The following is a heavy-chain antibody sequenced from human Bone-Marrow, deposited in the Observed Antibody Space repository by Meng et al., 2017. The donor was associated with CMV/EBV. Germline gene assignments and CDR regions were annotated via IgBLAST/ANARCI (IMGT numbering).Heavy chain of an antibody. D-gene: IGHD2-15*01. CDR2: INPNSGGT. V-gene: IGHV1-2*02. Sequence: ASVKVSCKASGYTFTGYYVNWVRQAPGQGLEWMGWINPNSGGTKYAQKFQGRVTMTRDTSISTAYMELSRLRSDDTAVYYCARDPLVAATRAELDYWGQGTLVTVSS. CDR3: ARDPLVAATRAELDY. CDR1: GYTFTGYY. J-gene: IGHJ4*02.